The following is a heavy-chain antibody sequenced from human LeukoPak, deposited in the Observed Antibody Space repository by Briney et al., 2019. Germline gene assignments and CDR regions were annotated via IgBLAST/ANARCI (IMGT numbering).Heavy chain of an antibody. V-gene: IGHV3-23*01. CDR2: ISGSGGT. CDR3: AKKGLASAGRPPYFDY. D-gene: IGHD6-13*01. J-gene: IGHJ4*02. Sequence: GGSLRLSCAVSGFPFSSYAMNWVRQPPGKGLGWVSAISGSGGTYYADSVKGQFTISRANSKNTLYLQMNNLRAEDTAIYYCAKKGLASAGRPPYFDYWGQGALVTVPS. CDR1: GFPFSSYA.